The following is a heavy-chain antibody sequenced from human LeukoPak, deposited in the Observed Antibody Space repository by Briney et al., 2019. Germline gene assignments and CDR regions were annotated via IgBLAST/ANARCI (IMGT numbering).Heavy chain of an antibody. V-gene: IGHV4-34*01. CDR1: GGSISSYY. Sequence: SETLSLTCTVSGGSISSYYWSWIRQTPGKGLEWIGEINHSGSTNYNPSLKSRVTISVDTSKNQFSLKLSSVTAADTAVYYCARGSGENYYDSSGYYDLYFDYWGQGTLVTVSS. CDR3: ARGSGENYYDSSGYYDLYFDY. J-gene: IGHJ4*02. D-gene: IGHD3-22*01. CDR2: INHSGST.